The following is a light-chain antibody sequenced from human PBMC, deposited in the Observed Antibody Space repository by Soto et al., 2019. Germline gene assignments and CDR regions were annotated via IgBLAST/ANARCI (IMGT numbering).Light chain of an antibody. CDR2: ENN. V-gene: IGLV1-51*02. CDR3: GTWDSSLSVSHGV. Sequence: VLTQPPSVSAAPGQKVTISCSGSSSNIGNNYVSWYQQLPGTAPKLLIYENNKRPSGIPDRFSGSKSGTSATLGITGLQTGDEADYYCGTWDSSLSVSHGVFGGGTKVTGL. J-gene: IGLJ2*01. CDR1: SSNIGNNY.